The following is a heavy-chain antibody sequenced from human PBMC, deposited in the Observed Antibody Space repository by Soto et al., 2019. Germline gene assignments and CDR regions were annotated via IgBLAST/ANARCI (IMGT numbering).Heavy chain of an antibody. Sequence: GGSLRLFCAASGFTFSSYSMNRVRQAPGKGLEWVSSISSSSSYIYYADSVKGRFTISRDNAKNSLYLQMNSLRAEDTAVYYCKVGAIHRDFGYWGQGTLVTVSS. V-gene: IGHV3-21*01. CDR3: KVGAIHRDFGY. CDR1: GFTFSSYS. CDR2: ISSSSSYI. J-gene: IGHJ4*02. D-gene: IGHD1-26*01.